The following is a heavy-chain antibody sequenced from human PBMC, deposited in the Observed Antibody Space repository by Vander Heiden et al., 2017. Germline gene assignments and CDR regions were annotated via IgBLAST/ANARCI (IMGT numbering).Heavy chain of an antibody. CDR3: ARDYYDSSGWSLFDY. V-gene: IGHV3-53*01. J-gene: IGHJ4*02. D-gene: IGHD3-22*01. Sequence: EVQLVESGGGLIQPGGSLRLSCAASGFTVSSNYMSWVRQAPGKGLEWVSVIYSGGSTYYADSVKGRFTISRDNSKNTLYLQMNSLRAEDTAVYYCARDYYDSSGWSLFDYWGQGTLVTVSS. CDR2: IYSGGST. CDR1: GFTVSSNY.